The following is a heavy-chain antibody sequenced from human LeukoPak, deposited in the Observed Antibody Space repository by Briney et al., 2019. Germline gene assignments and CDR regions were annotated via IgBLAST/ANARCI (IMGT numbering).Heavy chain of an antibody. D-gene: IGHD3-22*01. CDR1: GGSFSGYY. CDR3: ARGRRRTYYYDSSGYYFGY. Sequence: PSETLSLTCAVYGGSFSGYYWSWIRQPPGKGLEWIGEINHSGSTNYNPSLKSRVTISVDTSENQFSLKLSSVTAADTAVYYCARGRRRTYYYDSSGYYFGYWGQGTLVTVSS. J-gene: IGHJ4*02. V-gene: IGHV4-34*01. CDR2: INHSGST.